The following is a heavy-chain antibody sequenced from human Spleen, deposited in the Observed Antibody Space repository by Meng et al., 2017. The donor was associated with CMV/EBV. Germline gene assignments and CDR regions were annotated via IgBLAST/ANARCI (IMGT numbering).Heavy chain of an antibody. CDR2: IYYTGTT. CDR1: GGSVSSSSYY. J-gene: IGHJ4*01. V-gene: IGHV4-39*07. Sequence: SETLSLTCTVSGGSVSSSSYYWGWIRQPPGKGLEWIVTIYYTGTTYYNPSLRSRVTISIDSSSSQVSLKVTSVTDADTAVYYCARGYPTGFFSANDYWGHGTLVTVSS. CDR3: ARGYPTGFFSANDY. D-gene: IGHD3-16*02.